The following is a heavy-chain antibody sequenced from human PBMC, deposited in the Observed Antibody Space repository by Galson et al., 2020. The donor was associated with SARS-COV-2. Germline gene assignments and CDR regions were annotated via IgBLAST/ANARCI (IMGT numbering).Heavy chain of an antibody. CDR3: ARDGAGSPMSY. V-gene: IGHV4-4*07. J-gene: IGHJ4*02. CDR1: GGSISSNY. CDR2: IHSSGST. D-gene: IGHD1-26*01. Sequence: SETLSLTCTVSGGSISSNYWSWMRQPAGKELEWIGRIHSSGSTSYNPSLKSRVTMSVDTSKNQFSLKLTSVTAADTAVYYCARDGAGSPMSYWGQGTLVTVSS.